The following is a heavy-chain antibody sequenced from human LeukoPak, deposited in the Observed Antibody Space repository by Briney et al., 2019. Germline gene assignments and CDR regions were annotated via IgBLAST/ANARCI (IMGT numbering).Heavy chain of an antibody. CDR3: ARHRGGSYSNDAFDI. CDR1: GGSISSYY. J-gene: IGHJ3*02. D-gene: IGHD1-26*01. Sequence: SETLSLTCTVSGGSISSYYWSWIRQPPGKGLEWIGYIYTSGSTNYNPSLKSRVTISVGTSKNQFSLKLSSVTAADTAVYYCARHRGGSYSNDAFDIWGQGTMVTVSS. CDR2: IYTSGST. V-gene: IGHV4-4*09.